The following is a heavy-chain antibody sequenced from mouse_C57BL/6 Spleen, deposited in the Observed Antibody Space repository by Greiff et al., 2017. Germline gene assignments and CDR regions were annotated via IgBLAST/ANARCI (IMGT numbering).Heavy chain of an antibody. CDR1: GYAFSSYW. J-gene: IGHJ2*01. Sequence: QVQLQQSGAELVKPGASVKISCKASGYAFSSYWMNWVKQRPGKGLEWIGQIYPGDGDTNYNGKFKGKATLTADKSSSTAYMQRSSLTSEDSAVYFCARGGIRTGTGDYWGQGTTLTVSS. D-gene: IGHD4-1*01. V-gene: IGHV1-80*01. CDR2: IYPGDGDT. CDR3: ARGGIRTGTGDY.